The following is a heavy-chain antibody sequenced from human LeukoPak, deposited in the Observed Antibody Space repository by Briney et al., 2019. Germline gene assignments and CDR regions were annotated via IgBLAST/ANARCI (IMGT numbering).Heavy chain of an antibody. CDR1: GGSFSGYY. D-gene: IGHD6-13*01. V-gene: IGHV4-34*01. CDR3: ARENGYSSSWYYYYYYMDV. J-gene: IGHJ6*03. CDR2: INHSGST. Sequence: SETLSLTCAVYGGSFSGYYWSWIRQPPGKGLEWMGEINHSGSTNYNPSLKRRVTISVDKSKNQFSLKLSSVTAADTAVYYCARENGYSSSWYYYYYYMDVWGKGTTVTVSS.